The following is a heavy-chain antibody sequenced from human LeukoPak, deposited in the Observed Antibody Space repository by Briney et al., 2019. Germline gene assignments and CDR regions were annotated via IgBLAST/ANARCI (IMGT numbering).Heavy chain of an antibody. V-gene: IGHV4-34*01. CDR3: ARGPDSSGYSSFDY. D-gene: IGHD3-22*01. CDR2: INHSGST. Sequence: SETLSLTCAVYGGSFSGYYWSWIRQPPGKGLEWIGEINHSGSTNYNPSLKSRVTISVDTSKNQFSLKLSSVTAADTAVYYCARGPDSSGYSSFDYWGQGTLVTVSS. CDR1: GGSFSGYY. J-gene: IGHJ4*02.